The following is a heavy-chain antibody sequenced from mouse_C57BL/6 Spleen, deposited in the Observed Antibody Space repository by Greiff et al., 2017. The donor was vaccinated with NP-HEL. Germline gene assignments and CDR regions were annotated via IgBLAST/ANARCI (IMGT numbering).Heavy chain of an antibody. CDR3: ARLFFYDGYSYAMDY. J-gene: IGHJ4*01. CDR1: GFSLTSYG. Sequence: VQLQESGPGLVAPSPSLSITCTVSGFSLTSYGVHWVRQPPGKGLEWLVVIWSDGSTTYNSALKSRLSISKDNSKSQVFLKMNSLQTDDTAMYYCARLFFYDGYSYAMDYWGQGTSVTVSS. CDR2: IWSDGST. V-gene: IGHV2-6*03. D-gene: IGHD2-3*01.